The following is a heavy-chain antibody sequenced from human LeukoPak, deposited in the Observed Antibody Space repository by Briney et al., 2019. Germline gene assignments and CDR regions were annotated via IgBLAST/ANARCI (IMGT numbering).Heavy chain of an antibody. J-gene: IGHJ3*02. CDR2: ISAYNGNT. CDR1: GYTFTSYG. D-gene: IGHD3-3*01. V-gene: IGHV1-18*01. Sequence: GASVKVSCKASGYTFTSYGISWVRQAPGQGLEWMGWISAYNGNTNYAQKLQGRVTMTTDTSTSTAYMELRSLRSDDTAVYYCARAYYDLWSDGLDIWGQGTMVTVSS. CDR3: ARAYYDLWSDGLDI.